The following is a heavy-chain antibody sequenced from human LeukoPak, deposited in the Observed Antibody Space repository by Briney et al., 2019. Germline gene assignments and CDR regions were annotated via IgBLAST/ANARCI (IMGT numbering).Heavy chain of an antibody. CDR3: ATRLAVATDFDY. J-gene: IGHJ4*02. CDR1: GFTFSSYA. V-gene: IGHV3-30*04. Sequence: GGSLRLSCAASGFTFSSYAMHWVRQAPGKGLEWVAVISYDGSNKYYADSVKGRFTISRDNSKNTLYLQMNSLRAEDTAVYYCATRLAVATDFDYWGQGSLVTVSS. D-gene: IGHD5-12*01. CDR2: ISYDGSNK.